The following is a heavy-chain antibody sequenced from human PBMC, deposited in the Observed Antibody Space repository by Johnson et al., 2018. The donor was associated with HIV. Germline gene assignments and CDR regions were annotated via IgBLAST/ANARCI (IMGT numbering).Heavy chain of an antibody. CDR1: GFTFSSYA. CDR2: ISYDRSNK. CDR3: ARDREASASGDAFDI. V-gene: IGHV3-30-3*01. Sequence: QVQLVESGGGVVQPGGSLRLSCAASGFTFSSYAMHWVRPAPGKGLEWVAVISYDRSNKYYADSVKGRFTISRDNSKNTLYLQMNNLGAKDTAVYYCARDREASASGDAFDIWGLGTVVSVSS. D-gene: IGHD1-26*01. J-gene: IGHJ3*02.